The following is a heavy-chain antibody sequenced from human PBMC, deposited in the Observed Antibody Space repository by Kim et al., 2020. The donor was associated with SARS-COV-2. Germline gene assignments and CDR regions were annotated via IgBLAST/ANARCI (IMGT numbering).Heavy chain of an antibody. V-gene: IGHV1-46*01. Sequence: ASVKVSCKASGYTFTSYYMHWVRQAPGQGLEWMGIINPSGGSTSYAQKFQGRVTMTRDTSTSTVYMELSSLRSEDTAVYYCARDSVQAVAGTSYYYYGMDVWGQGTTVTVSS. D-gene: IGHD6-19*01. J-gene: IGHJ6*02. CDR2: INPSGGST. CDR1: GYTFTSYY. CDR3: ARDSVQAVAGTSYYYYGMDV.